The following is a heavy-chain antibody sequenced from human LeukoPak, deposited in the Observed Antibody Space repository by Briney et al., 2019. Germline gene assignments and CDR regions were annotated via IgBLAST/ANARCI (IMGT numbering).Heavy chain of an antibody. CDR1: GFTFSDYY. Sequence: GGSLRLSSVASGFTFSDYYMSWIRQAPGKGLEWVSYISSSSDYTNYADSVRGRFTISRDNAKNSLYLQMNSLRAEDTAVFYCARDFLNAIDIWGQGTMVTVSS. CDR3: ARDFLNAIDI. V-gene: IGHV3-11*06. CDR2: ISSSSDYT. J-gene: IGHJ3*02. D-gene: IGHD2/OR15-2a*01.